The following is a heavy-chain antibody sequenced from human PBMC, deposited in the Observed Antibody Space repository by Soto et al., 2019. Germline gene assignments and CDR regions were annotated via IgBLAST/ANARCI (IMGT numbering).Heavy chain of an antibody. J-gene: IGHJ4*02. Sequence: GASVKVSCKASGGTFSSYAISWVRQAPGQGLEWMGGIIPIFGTANYAQKFQGRVTITADESTSTAYMELSSLRSEDTAVYYCARDRRIGWTVELRRAIGYYFDYWGQG. CDR3: ARDRRIGWTVELRRAIGYYFDY. CDR1: GGTFSSYA. V-gene: IGHV1-69*13. CDR2: IIPIFGTA. D-gene: IGHD1-7*01.